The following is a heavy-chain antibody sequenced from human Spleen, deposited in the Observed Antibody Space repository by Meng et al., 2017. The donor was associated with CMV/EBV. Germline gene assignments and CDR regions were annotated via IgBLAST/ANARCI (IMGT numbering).Heavy chain of an antibody. J-gene: IGHJ5*02. CDR3: ARDEASLRKSVWLDP. Sequence: SGYTFSSYGISGVRQAHGQGLGWMGWISAYNGNTNFAQKCQDRITMTTDTHTTTAYMELRSLRSDDTAVYYCARDEASLRKSVWLDPWGQGTLVTVSS. CDR1: GYTFSSYG. V-gene: IGHV1-18*01. CDR2: ISAYNGNT. D-gene: IGHD2-15*01.